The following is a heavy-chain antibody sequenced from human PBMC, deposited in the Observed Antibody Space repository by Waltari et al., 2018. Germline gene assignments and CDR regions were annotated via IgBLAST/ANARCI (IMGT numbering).Heavy chain of an antibody. J-gene: IGHJ4*02. CDR2: IRYDGSIT. CDR1: GFSFVSFA. D-gene: IGHD3-10*01. CDR3: AKDGYYGSGTYKGMYYFDY. V-gene: IGHV3-30*02. Sequence: QVQLVESGGGVVQPGGSLRPSCAASGFSFVSFAMHCVRPAAGKGLDWVAFIRYDGSITYYGDSVKGRFTISRDNSKNTLYLQMNRLRVEDTAVYYCAKDGYYGSGTYKGMYYFDYWGQGTLVTVSS.